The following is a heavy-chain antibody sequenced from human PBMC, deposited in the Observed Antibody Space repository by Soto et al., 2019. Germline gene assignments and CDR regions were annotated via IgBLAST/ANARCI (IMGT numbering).Heavy chain of an antibody. D-gene: IGHD5-12*01. CDR2: INSDGSST. Sequence: EVQRVESGGGLVQPGGSLRLSCAASGFTFSSYWMHWVRQAPGKGLVWVSRINSDGSSTSYADSVKGRFTISRDNAKNTLYLQMNSLRAEDTAVYYCARGFGGYDSYYYYYMDVWGKGTTVTVSS. J-gene: IGHJ6*03. CDR3: ARGFGGYDSYYYYYMDV. CDR1: GFTFSSYW. V-gene: IGHV3-74*01.